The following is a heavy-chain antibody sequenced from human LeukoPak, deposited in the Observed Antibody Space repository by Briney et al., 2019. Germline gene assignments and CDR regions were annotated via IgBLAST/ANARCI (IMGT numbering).Heavy chain of an antibody. CDR3: ARGSHSSPYYYYYYMDV. V-gene: IGHV1-2*02. D-gene: IGHD6-13*01. CDR2: INPNSGGT. CDR1: GYTFTGYY. Sequence: VASVKVSCKASGYTFTGYYMHWLRQAPGQGLEWMGWINPNSGGTNYAQKFQGRVTMTRDTSISTAYMELSRLRSDDTAVYYCARGSHSSPYYYYYYMDVWGKGTTVTVSS. J-gene: IGHJ6*03.